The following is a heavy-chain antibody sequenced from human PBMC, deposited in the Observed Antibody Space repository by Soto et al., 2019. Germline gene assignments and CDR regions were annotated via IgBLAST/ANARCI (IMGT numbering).Heavy chain of an antibody. J-gene: IGHJ6*02. D-gene: IGHD2-15*01. V-gene: IGHV5-51*01. CDR1: EYNFARHW. CDR3: ARHDGGRMDV. Sequence: GESLKISCQGVEYNFARHWSGWVRQKPGKGLEWMGIVYPGDSDTRYSPSFQGQVTFSADKSINTAYLQWSSLKASDTAMYYCARHDGGRMDVWGQGTTVTVSS. CDR2: VYPGDSDT.